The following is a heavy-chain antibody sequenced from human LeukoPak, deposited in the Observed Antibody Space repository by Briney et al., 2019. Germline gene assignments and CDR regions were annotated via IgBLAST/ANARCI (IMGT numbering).Heavy chain of an antibody. J-gene: IGHJ4*02. V-gene: IGHV3-30*03. Sequence: GGSLRLSCVASGFTFDDYGMTWVRQVPGKGLEWVAVISYDGSNKYYADSVKGRFTISRDNSKNTLYLQMNSLRAEDTAVYYCARDGYIVLMVYAPDYWGQGTLVTVSS. D-gene: IGHD2-8*01. CDR2: ISYDGSNK. CDR3: ARDGYIVLMVYAPDY. CDR1: GFTFDDYG.